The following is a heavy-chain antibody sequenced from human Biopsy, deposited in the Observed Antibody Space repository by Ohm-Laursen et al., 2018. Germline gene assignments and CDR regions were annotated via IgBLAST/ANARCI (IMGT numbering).Heavy chain of an antibody. Sequence: RSLRLSCSASGFRFDNTGMHWVRQGPGKGLEWVAGISWSSDSITYAKSVTGRFTISGDNGENSLYLQMNSLRPEDTALYYCTKNTQWEGSGYLDAFHIWGHGAMVTVSS. CDR2: ISWSSDSI. CDR1: GFRFDNTG. D-gene: IGHD3-22*01. CDR3: TKNTQWEGSGYLDAFHI. J-gene: IGHJ3*02. V-gene: IGHV3-9*01.